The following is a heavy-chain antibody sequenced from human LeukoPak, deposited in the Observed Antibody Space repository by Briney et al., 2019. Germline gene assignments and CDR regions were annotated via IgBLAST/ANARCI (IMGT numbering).Heavy chain of an antibody. CDR2: INHSGST. Sequence: SETPSLTCAVYGGSFSGYYWSWIRQPPGKGLEWIGEINHSGSTNYNPSLKSRVTISVDTSKNQFSPKLSSVTAADTAVYYCARRAVRGVILHYYYMDVWGKGTTVTISS. D-gene: IGHD3-10*01. CDR1: GGSFSGYY. CDR3: ARRAVRGVILHYYYMDV. V-gene: IGHV4-34*01. J-gene: IGHJ6*03.